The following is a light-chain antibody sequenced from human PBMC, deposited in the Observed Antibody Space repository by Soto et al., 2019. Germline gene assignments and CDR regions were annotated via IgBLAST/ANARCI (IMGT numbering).Light chain of an antibody. CDR3: QQYYNWPPYT. CDR1: QSVATN. Sequence: EVVMTQSPATLSVSPGDRATLSCRASQSVATNVAWYQQKPGQAPRLLVHGASTRATGVPARVTGIGSGTDFTLTISGLQSDDFAVYYCQQYYNWPPYTFGQGTKLQIK. J-gene: IGKJ2*01. CDR2: GAS. V-gene: IGKV3-15*01.